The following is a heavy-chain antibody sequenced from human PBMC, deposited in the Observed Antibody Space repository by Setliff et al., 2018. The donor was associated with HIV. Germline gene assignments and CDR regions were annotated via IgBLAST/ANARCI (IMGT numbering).Heavy chain of an antibody. V-gene: IGHV3-21*04. CDR2: ISSTGTYI. Sequence: GGSLRLSCAASGFTFSTEPMNWIRQAPGKGLEWVSSISSTGTYIYYADSMKGRFTISRDNAKNSLYLQMNSLRAEDTTVYYCATSVQWLVPNHFDYWGQGTLVTVSS. J-gene: IGHJ4*02. D-gene: IGHD6-19*01. CDR3: ATSVQWLVPNHFDY. CDR1: GFTFSTEP.